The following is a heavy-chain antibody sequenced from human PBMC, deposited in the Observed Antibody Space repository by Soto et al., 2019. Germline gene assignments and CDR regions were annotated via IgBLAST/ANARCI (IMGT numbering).Heavy chain of an antibody. J-gene: IGHJ6*02. CDR2: IIPMFGTT. CDR1: GGTFSSDG. V-gene: IGHV1-69*12. CDR3: TEESPVMVGVTSPLYGLDV. D-gene: IGHD1-26*01. Sequence: QVQLVQSGAEVKKPGSSVKVSCKTSGGTFSSDGISWVRQAPGQGFEWMGGIIPMFGTTSFAQNFQGRVTFTADESTSTAYMELSSLRSEDTAVYYCTEESPVMVGVTSPLYGLDVWGQGTTVSVSS.